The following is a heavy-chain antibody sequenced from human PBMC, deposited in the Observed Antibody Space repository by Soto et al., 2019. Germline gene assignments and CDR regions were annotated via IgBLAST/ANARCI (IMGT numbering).Heavy chain of an antibody. CDR1: GGSISSGGYY. D-gene: IGHD2-21*02. J-gene: IGHJ3*02. CDR2: IYYSGST. V-gene: IGHV4-31*03. Sequence: PSETLSLTCTVSGGSISSGGYYWSWIRQHPGKGLEWIGYIYYSGSTYYNPSLKSRVTISVDTSKNQFSLKLSSVTAADTAVYYCARGEKQYCGGDCYSFAFDIWGQGTMVTVSS. CDR3: ARGEKQYCGGDCYSFAFDI.